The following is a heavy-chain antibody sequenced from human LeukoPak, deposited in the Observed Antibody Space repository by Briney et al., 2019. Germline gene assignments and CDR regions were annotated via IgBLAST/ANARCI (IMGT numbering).Heavy chain of an antibody. Sequence: SQTLSLTCAVSGGSISSAGSSWSWIRQPPGKALEWIGYIYDSGSTYYNPSLKSRVTISVDRSKNQFSLKLSSVTAADTAVYYCAGGYNWGSFGYWGQGTLVTVSS. CDR1: GGSISSAGSS. D-gene: IGHD7-27*01. CDR3: AGGYNWGSFGY. CDR2: IYDSGST. J-gene: IGHJ4*02. V-gene: IGHV4-30-2*02.